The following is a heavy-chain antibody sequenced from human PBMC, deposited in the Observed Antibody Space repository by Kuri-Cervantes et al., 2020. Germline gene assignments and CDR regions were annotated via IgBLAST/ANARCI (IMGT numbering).Heavy chain of an antibody. CDR2: ISAYNGNT. CDR3: ATIGVDYYGWGSYSFDI. V-gene: IGHV1-18*01. Sequence: AAVKVSCKASGYSFTSYGISWVRQAPGQGLEWMGWISAYNGNTNYAQKFQGRVTMTEDTSTDTAYMELSSLRSEGPAVYYCATIGVDYYGWGSYSFDIWGQGTMVTVSS. CDR1: GYSFTSYG. D-gene: IGHD3-10*01. J-gene: IGHJ3*02.